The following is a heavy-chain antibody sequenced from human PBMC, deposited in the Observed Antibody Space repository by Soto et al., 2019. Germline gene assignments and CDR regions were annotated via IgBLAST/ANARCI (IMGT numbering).Heavy chain of an antibody. Sequence: SLTXXVSGGSISSGDYYWSWIRQPPGKGLEWIGYIYYSGSTYYNPSLRSRVTISVDTSKNQFSLKLSSVTAADTAVYYCARTADDSYWFDPWGQGTLVTVSS. CDR1: GGSISSGDYY. J-gene: IGHJ5*02. D-gene: IGHD1-1*01. CDR3: ARTADDSYWFDP. CDR2: IYYSGST. V-gene: IGHV4-30-4*01.